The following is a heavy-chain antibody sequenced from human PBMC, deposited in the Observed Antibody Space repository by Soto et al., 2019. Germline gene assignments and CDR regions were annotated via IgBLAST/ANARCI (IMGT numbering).Heavy chain of an antibody. D-gene: IGHD6-13*01. J-gene: IGHJ6*02. CDR3: ASQADSSSWYRNYYYGMAV. V-gene: IGHV1-69*13. CDR1: GGTFSSYA. CDR2: IIPIFGTA. Sequence: ASVKVSCKASGGTFSSYAISWVRQAPGQGLEWMGGIIPIFGTANYAQKFQGRVTITADESTSTAYMELSSLRSEDTAVYYCASQADSSSWYRNYYYGMAVWGQGTTVTVSS.